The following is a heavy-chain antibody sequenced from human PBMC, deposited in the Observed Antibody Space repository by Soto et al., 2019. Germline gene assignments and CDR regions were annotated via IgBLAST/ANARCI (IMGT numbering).Heavy chain of an antibody. D-gene: IGHD6-6*01. CDR1: GYTFTSYD. CDR2: MNPNSGNT. Sequence: ASVKVSCKASGYTFTSYDINWVRQATGQGLEWMGWMNPNSGNTGYAQKFQGRVTMTRNTSISTAYMELSSLRSEDTAVYYCARDPSIANNWFDPWGQGTLVTVS. CDR3: ARDPSIANNWFDP. J-gene: IGHJ5*02. V-gene: IGHV1-8*01.